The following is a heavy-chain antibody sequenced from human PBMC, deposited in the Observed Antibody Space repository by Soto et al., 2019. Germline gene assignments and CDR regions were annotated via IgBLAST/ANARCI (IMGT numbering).Heavy chain of an antibody. CDR1: GFTFSSYS. D-gene: IGHD2-15*01. J-gene: IGHJ4*02. CDR3: ARALGYCSGGSCRQTRYFDY. Sequence: EVQLVESGGGLVQPGGSLRLSCAASGFTFSSYSMNWVRQAPGKGLEWVSYISSSSSTIYYADSVKGRFTISRDNAKNSLYLQMNSLRAEDTAVYYCARALGYCSGGSCRQTRYFDYWGQGTLVTVSS. CDR2: ISSSSSTI. V-gene: IGHV3-48*01.